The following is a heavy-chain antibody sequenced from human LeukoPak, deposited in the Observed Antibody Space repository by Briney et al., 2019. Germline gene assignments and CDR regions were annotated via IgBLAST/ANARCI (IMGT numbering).Heavy chain of an antibody. CDR2: TGNKASRYTT. CDR3: TRGYSGGSVYAFDI. CDR1: GSAFSDQY. J-gene: IGHJ3*02. V-gene: IGHV3-72*01. Sequence: GGSLRLSCVASGSAFSDQYMDWVRQAPGKGLQWVGRTGNKASRYTTEYAASVEGRFSISRDDSKNSLYLQMNSLKTEDTALYYGTRGYSGGSVYAFDIWGQGTMVTVSS. D-gene: IGHD5-12*01.